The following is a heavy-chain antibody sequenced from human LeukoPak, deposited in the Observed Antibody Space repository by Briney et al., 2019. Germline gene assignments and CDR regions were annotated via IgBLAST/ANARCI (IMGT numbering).Heavy chain of an antibody. Sequence: SETLSLTWTVSAGSMSSSSYYWGRIRQTRGKGREWTARSYYSGSTYYNPSLKSRVTISVDPSKNQFSLKLSSVTAADTAVYYCARSGLAGIVVVPAAPRPWFDPWGQGTLVTVSS. J-gene: IGHJ5*02. CDR3: ARSGLAGIVVVPAAPRPWFDP. CDR1: AGSMSSSSYY. D-gene: IGHD2-2*01. V-gene: IGHV4-39*07. CDR2: SYYSGST.